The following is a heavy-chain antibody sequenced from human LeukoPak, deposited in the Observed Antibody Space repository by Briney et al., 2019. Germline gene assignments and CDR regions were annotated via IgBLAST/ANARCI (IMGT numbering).Heavy chain of an antibody. CDR1: GFTFNTYW. CDR3: VRDKGGRSGAIYYDAFDV. J-gene: IGHJ3*01. Sequence: GGSLRLSCAASGFTFNTYWMIWVSQAPGEGLEWVANIDPGGSPKYHVDSLKGRFNISRDNAKNSLYLQMNSLRAEDTAVYYYVRDKGGRSGAIYYDAFDVWGQGTMVTVSS. V-gene: IGHV3-7*01. CDR2: IDPGGSPK. D-gene: IGHD1-26*01.